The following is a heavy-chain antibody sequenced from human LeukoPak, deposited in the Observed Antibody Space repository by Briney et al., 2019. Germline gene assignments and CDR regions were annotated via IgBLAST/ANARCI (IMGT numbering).Heavy chain of an antibody. D-gene: IGHD3-22*01. J-gene: IGHJ4*02. CDR2: ISSRGKTV. V-gene: IGHV3-11*01. CDR1: GFTFSDYY. Sequence: GGSLRLSCAASGFTFSDYYMSWIRQAPDKGLEWVSYISSRGKTVHYADSVKGRFTTSRDNAEMSLYLQMDSLRAEDTAIYFCTKEYDYSGYLGQGRGYFDYWGQGTLVTVSS. CDR3: TKEYDYSGYLGQGRGYFDY.